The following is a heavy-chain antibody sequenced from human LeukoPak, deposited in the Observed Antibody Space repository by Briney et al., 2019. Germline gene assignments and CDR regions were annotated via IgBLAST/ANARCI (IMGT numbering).Heavy chain of an antibody. CDR2: IYYSGST. J-gene: IGHJ4*02. Sequence: PSETLSLTCTVSGGSISSYYRSWIRQPPGKGLEWIGYIYYSGSTNYNPSLKSRVTISVDTSKNQFSLKLSSVTAADTAVYYCARAQASYCGGDCPFYYWGQGTLVTVSS. CDR1: GGSISSYY. CDR3: ARAQASYCGGDCPFYY. V-gene: IGHV4-59*01. D-gene: IGHD2-21*01.